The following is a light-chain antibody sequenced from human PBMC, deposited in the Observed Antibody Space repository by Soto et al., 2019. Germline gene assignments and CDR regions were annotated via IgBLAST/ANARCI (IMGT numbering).Light chain of an antibody. V-gene: IGKV1-5*01. CDR1: QSISSW. J-gene: IGKJ1*01. Sequence: DIQMTQSPSTLSASVGDRVTITCRDSQSISSWLSWYQETPGKAPRILIYDASSLESWDPSRFSGSGSGTEFTLTISSLQSEDLATYYCQQYKNFWTFGQGTKVDIK. CDR3: QQYKNFWT. CDR2: DAS.